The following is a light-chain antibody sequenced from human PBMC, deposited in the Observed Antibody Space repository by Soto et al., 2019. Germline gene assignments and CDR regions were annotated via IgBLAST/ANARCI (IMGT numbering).Light chain of an antibody. J-gene: IGKJ1*01. V-gene: IGKV4-1*01. CDR1: QSVLYSSNNKNY. Sequence: DIVMTQSPDSLAVSLGERATINCKSSQSVLYSSNNKNYLAWYQQKPGQPPKLLIYWASTRESGVPDRFSGRGSGTDFPLTIISLQAEDVAVYYCQQYYSTPWTFGQGTKLGIK. CDR3: QQYYSTPWT. CDR2: WAS.